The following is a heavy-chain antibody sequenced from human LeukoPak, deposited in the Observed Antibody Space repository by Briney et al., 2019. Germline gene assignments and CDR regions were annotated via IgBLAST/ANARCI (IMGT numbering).Heavy chain of an antibody. Sequence: SETLSLTCTVSGGSISSSSYYWGWLRQPPGKGLEWLGSIYYSGSTYYNPSLKSRVTISANKYQNQFSLKLSSVTAADTAVYYCASRKLGNDYWGQGTLVTVSS. CDR2: IYYSGST. CDR3: ASRKLGNDY. V-gene: IGHV4-39*07. CDR1: GGSISSSSYY. J-gene: IGHJ4*02. D-gene: IGHD7-27*01.